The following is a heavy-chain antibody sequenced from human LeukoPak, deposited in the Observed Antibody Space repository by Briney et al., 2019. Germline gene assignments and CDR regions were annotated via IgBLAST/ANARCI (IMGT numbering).Heavy chain of an antibody. CDR1: GYTFTSYD. D-gene: IGHD4-23*01. V-gene: IGHV1-8*01. CDR3: ARDTTVVSEGREKGDY. Sequence: GASVKVSCKASGYTFTSYDINWVRQATGQGLEWMGWMNPNSGNTGYAQKFQGRVTMTRNTSISTAYMELSSLRSEDTAVYYCARDTTVVSEGREKGDYWGQGTLVTVSS. CDR2: MNPNSGNT. J-gene: IGHJ4*02.